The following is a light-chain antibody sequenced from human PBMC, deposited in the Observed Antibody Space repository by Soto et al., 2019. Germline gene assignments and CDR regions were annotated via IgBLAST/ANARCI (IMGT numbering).Light chain of an antibody. J-gene: IGKJ1*01. V-gene: IGKV2-30*02. Sequence: DVVMTQSPLSLPVTRGKPASSSCRSSQSLVHSDGNTDLSWYQQRPGQSPRRLIYRISNRDSGVPDRFGGSGSGTDFTLEISRVEAEDVGVYFCMQGSHWPRTFGQGTKVEIK. CDR2: RIS. CDR3: MQGSHWPRT. CDR1: QSLVHSDGNTD.